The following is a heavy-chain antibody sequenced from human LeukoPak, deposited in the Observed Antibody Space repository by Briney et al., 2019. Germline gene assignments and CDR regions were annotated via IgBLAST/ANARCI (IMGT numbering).Heavy chain of an antibody. Sequence: SETLALTCTVSGGSISSSSYYWGWIRQPPGKGLEWNGISYYSGSTYYNPSLKSRLTISVDTSKNQFSLKLSSVTATDTAVYYCARRGYCSSTSCYEYWFDPWGQGTLVTFSS. D-gene: IGHD2-2*01. CDR3: ARRGYCSSTSCYEYWFDP. V-gene: IGHV4-39*01. CDR2: SYYSGST. CDR1: GGSISSSSYY. J-gene: IGHJ5*02.